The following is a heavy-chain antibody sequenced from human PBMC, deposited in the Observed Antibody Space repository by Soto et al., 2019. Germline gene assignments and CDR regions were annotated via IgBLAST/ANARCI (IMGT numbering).Heavy chain of an antibody. D-gene: IGHD2-15*01. CDR1: GGSISSGGYS. CDR3: ARGEVVALGY. V-gene: IGHV4-30-2*01. CDR2: IYHSGST. J-gene: IGHJ4*02. Sequence: PSETLSLTCAVSGGSISSGGYSWSWIRQPPGKGLEWIGYIYHSGSTYYNPSLKSRVTILVDRSRNQFSLKLSSVTAAATAVYDCARGEVVALGYWGRGPRAPVSS.